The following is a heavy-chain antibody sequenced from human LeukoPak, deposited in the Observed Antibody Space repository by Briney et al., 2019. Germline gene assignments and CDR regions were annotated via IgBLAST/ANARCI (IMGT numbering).Heavy chain of an antibody. Sequence: GGSLRLSCAASGFTVSSTYMSWVRQAPGKGLEWVSVIYSGGNIYYIDSMKGRFTISRDTSKNTLYLQMNSLRVEDTAVYFCASRHCSGGGCYFAGADPFDYWGQGTLVTVSS. CDR2: IYSGGNI. CDR1: GFTVSSTY. CDR3: ASRHCSGGGCYFAGADPFDY. J-gene: IGHJ4*02. D-gene: IGHD2-15*01. V-gene: IGHV3-53*01.